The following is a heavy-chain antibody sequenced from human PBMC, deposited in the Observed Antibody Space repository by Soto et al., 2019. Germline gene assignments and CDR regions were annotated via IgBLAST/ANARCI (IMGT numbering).Heavy chain of an antibody. J-gene: IGHJ1*01. CDR2: INPSGGST. CDR1: GYTFTSYY. D-gene: IGHD2-15*01. V-gene: IGHV1-46*01. CDR3: VGVVAASVQH. Sequence: ASVKVSCKASGYTFTSYYMHWVRQAPGQGLEWMGIINPSGGSTSYAQKFQGRVTMTRDTSTSTAYMELSSLRSEDTAVYYCVGVVAASVQHWGQGTLVTVSS.